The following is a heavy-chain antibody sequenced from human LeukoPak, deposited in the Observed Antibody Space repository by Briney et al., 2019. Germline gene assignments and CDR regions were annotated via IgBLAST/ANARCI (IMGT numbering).Heavy chain of an antibody. V-gene: IGHV3-48*01. D-gene: IGHD4/OR15-4a*01. Sequence: GGSLRLSCTASGFTFSSYNMNCVRQAPGKGLEWVSYICSSSSTIYYADSVKGRFTSSRDNAKNSLYLQMNSLRAEDTAVYYCAKDPHPYGESLGGYHFADGGQGSLVTVHS. CDR1: GFTFSSYN. J-gene: IGHJ4*02. CDR3: AKDPHPYGESLGGYHFAD. CDR2: ICSSSSTI.